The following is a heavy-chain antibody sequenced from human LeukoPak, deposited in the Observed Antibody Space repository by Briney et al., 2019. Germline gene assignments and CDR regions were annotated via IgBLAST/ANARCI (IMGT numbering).Heavy chain of an antibody. CDR2: ISYDGSNK. CDR1: GSTFSSYG. D-gene: IGHD3-16*01. CDR3: AKGPELGVMIFDY. V-gene: IGHV3-30*18. Sequence: PGGSLRLSCAASGSTFSSYGMHWVRQAPGKGLEWVAVISYDGSNKYYTDSVKGRFTISRDNSKNTLYLQMNSLRAEDTAVYYCAKGPELGVMIFDYWGQGTLVTVSS. J-gene: IGHJ4*02.